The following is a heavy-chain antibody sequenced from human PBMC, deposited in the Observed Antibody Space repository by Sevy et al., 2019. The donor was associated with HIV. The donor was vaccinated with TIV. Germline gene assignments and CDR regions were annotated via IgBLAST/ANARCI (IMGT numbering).Heavy chain of an antibody. CDR2: ISGSGGST. CDR1: GFTFSSYA. V-gene: IGHV3-23*01. Sequence: GGSLRLSCAASGFTFSSYAMSWVRQAPGKGLEWVSAISGSGGSTYYADSVKGRFTISRDNSKNTLYLQMNSLRAEDTAVYYCAKGTSCGGDCYSYYFDYWGQGTLVTVSS. CDR3: AKGTSCGGDCYSYYFDY. J-gene: IGHJ4*02. D-gene: IGHD2-21*02.